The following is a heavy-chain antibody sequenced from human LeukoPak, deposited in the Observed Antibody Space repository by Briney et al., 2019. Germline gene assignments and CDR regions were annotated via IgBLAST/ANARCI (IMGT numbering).Heavy chain of an antibody. Sequence: SETLSLTCAVYGGSFSGYYWSWIRQPPGKGLEWIGEINHSGSTNYNPSLKSRVTMSVDTSKNQFSLKVKSVTAADTAVYYCARESRRSYCNEYWGQGTLVTVSS. J-gene: IGHJ4*02. V-gene: IGHV4-34*01. CDR1: GGSFSGYY. CDR3: ARESRRSYCNEY. CDR2: INHSGST. D-gene: IGHD3-10*01.